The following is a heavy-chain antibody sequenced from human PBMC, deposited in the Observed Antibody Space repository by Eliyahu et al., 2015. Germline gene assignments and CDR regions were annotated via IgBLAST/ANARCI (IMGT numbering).Heavy chain of an antibody. J-gene: IGHJ4*02. V-gene: IGHV4-34*02. D-gene: IGHD1-14*01. CDR3: ARGGIFDL. CDR2: INHDGLT. CDR1: GGSFSDYF. Sequence: QVQLRQWGAGLLKPSETLSLTCAVYGGSFSDYFWSWIRQPPGKGLEWIGEINHDGLTDYTPSLKSRVTISIDSSTKQFVLRLSSVTAADTGVYYCARGGIFDLWGQGTLVTVSS.